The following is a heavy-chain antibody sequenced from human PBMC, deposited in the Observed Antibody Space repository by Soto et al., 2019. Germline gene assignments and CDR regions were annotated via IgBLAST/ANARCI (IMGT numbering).Heavy chain of an antibody. Sequence: SETLSLTCTVSGGSVSSGSYYWSWIRQPPGKGLEWIGYIYYSGSTNYNPSLKSRVTISVDTSKNQFSLKLSSVTAADTAVYYCARSSIGRADSYYDTSGYYYGYFDYSGQGTLVTVYS. J-gene: IGHJ4*02. D-gene: IGHD3-22*01. CDR1: GGSVSSGSYY. V-gene: IGHV4-61*01. CDR2: IYYSGST. CDR3: ARSSIGRADSYYDTSGYYYGYFDY.